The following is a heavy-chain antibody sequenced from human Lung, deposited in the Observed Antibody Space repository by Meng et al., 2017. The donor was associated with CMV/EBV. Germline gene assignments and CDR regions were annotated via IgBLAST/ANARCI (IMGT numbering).Heavy chain of an antibody. Sequence: SETLSLTCTVSGGSISSSDYYWAWLRQTPGKGLEDFGSIHYDGTTYYNPSLKSRVTMSLDASKNQFSLRLSSVTAADTAVYYCARDYKYDTSPFDYRGRGTLVXVSS. CDR1: GGSISSSDYY. J-gene: IGHJ4*02. D-gene: IGHD3-22*01. CDR3: ARDYKYDTSPFDY. V-gene: IGHV4-39*07. CDR2: IHYDGTT.